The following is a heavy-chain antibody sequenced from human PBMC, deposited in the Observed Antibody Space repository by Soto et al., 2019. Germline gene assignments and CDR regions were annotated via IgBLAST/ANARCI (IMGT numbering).Heavy chain of an antibody. Sequence: QVQLVESGGGVIQPGRSLRLSCAASGFTFSSYGMHWVRQAPGKGLEWVAVIWYDGSNKYYADSVKGRFTISRDNSKNTLYLQMNSLRAEDTAVYYCARGLVTMVRGVIIKGTIDYWGQGTLVTVSS. CDR1: GFTFSSYG. D-gene: IGHD3-10*01. CDR2: IWYDGSNK. J-gene: IGHJ4*02. V-gene: IGHV3-33*01. CDR3: ARGLVTMVRGVIIKGTIDY.